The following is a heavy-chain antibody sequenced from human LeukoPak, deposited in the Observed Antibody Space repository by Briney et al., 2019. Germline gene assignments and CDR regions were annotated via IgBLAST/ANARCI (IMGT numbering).Heavy chain of an antibody. CDR3: ARVSVAGEADY. D-gene: IGHD6-19*01. CDR1: GGSISSYY. J-gene: IGHJ4*02. Sequence: SETLSLTCTASGGSISSYYWSWIRQPPGKGLEWIGYIYYSGSTNYNPSLKSRGTISVDTSKNQFSLKLSNVPAADTAVYYCARVSVAGEADYWGKGTLVTVSS. V-gene: IGHV4-59*01. CDR2: IYYSGST.